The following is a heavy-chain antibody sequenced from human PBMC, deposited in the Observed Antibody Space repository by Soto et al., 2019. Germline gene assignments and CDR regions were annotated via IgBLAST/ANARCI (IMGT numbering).Heavy chain of an antibody. CDR3: ARQSDFWSGYPQYAFDI. J-gene: IGHJ3*02. CDR2: IYPADSDT. D-gene: IGHD3-3*01. Sequence: GESLKISCKCSGYSLTGYWIVSVRQMTGKGLEWMGIIYPADSDTRDSPSFQGQVTLSADKSINTAYLQWSSLKASDTAMYYCARQSDFWSGYPQYAFDIWGQGTMVTVSS. CDR1: GYSLTGYW. V-gene: IGHV5-51*01.